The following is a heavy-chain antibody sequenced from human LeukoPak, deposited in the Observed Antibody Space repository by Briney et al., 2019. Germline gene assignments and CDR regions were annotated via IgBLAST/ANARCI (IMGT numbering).Heavy chain of an antibody. CDR2: IGSSGNTI. CDR1: GFTFSGYI. CDR3: ARDQWLDY. J-gene: IGHJ4*02. Sequence: PGGSLRLSCAASGFTFSGYIMNWVRQAPGKGLEWVSFIGSSGNTIYYADSVKGRFTVSRDNAKNSLYLQMNSLRAEDTAGYYCARDQWLDYWGQGTLVTVSS. V-gene: IGHV3-48*01. D-gene: IGHD6-19*01.